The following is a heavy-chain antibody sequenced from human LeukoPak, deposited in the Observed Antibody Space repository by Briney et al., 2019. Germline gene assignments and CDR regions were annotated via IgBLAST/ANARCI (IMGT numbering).Heavy chain of an antibody. Sequence: GGSLTLSCAASGFTFDDYTMHWVRQAPGRGLEWVSLISGDSDYTYYADSVKGRFTISGDNSKNSLYLQMNTLRTEDNALYYCAKGHGSRTGDFEYWGQGTLVTVSS. CDR3: AKGHGSRTGDFEY. D-gene: IGHD3-10*01. CDR2: ISGDSDYT. V-gene: IGHV3-43*02. CDR1: GFTFDDYT. J-gene: IGHJ4*02.